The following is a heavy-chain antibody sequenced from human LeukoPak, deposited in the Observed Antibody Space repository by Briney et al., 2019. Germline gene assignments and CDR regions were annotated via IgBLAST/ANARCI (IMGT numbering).Heavy chain of an antibody. Sequence: SETLSLTCTVSGGSISSYYWSWIRQPPGKGLEWIGYIYYSGSTHYSPSLQSRVTISIDTSKNQFSLKLSSVTAADTAVYYCARGTGTTSTNWFDPWGQGTLVTVSS. D-gene: IGHD1-1*01. J-gene: IGHJ5*02. CDR2: IYYSGST. CDR1: GGSISSYY. CDR3: ARGTGTTSTNWFDP. V-gene: IGHV4-59*01.